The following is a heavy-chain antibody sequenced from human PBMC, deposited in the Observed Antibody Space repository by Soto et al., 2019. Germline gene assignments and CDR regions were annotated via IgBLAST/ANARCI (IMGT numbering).Heavy chain of an antibody. V-gene: IGHV4-4*02. J-gene: IGHJ3*02. CDR3: ARVKGSYGKNRAFDI. CDR1: GGSISSSNW. D-gene: IGHD3-16*01. Sequence: SETLSLTCAVSGGSISSSNWWSWVRQPPGKGLEWIGEIYHSGSTNYNPSLKSRVTISVDKSKNQFSLKLSLVTAADTAVYYCARVKGSYGKNRAFDIWGQGTMVTVSS. CDR2: IYHSGST.